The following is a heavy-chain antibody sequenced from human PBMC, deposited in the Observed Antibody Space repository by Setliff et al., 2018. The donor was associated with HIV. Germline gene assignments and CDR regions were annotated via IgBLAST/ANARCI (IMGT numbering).Heavy chain of an antibody. Sequence: ASVKVSCKASGYTFTNYFMHWVRQAPGEGLEWVGRVDPEDGETRYAMKFQGSVTISADTSTDTTYLSLTSLRSQDTAVYYCATVRIAGATEFDYCGQGTVVTVSS. CDR1: GYTFTNYF. CDR3: ATVRIAGATEFDY. CDR2: VDPEDGET. V-gene: IGHV1-69-2*01. D-gene: IGHD1-26*01. J-gene: IGHJ4*02.